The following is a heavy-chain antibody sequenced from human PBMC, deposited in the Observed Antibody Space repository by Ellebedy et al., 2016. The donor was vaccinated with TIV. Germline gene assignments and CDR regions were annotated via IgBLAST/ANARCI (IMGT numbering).Heavy chain of an antibody. D-gene: IGHD2-2*01. J-gene: IGHJ5*02. CDR3: ARVSDSSISCPQIDP. CDR1: GYTFTNYG. CDR2: STPYNGNT. V-gene: IGHV1-18*04. Sequence: AASVKVSCKASGYTFTNYGISWVRQAPGQGLEWMGWSTPYNGNTNYAQNLQGRVTLTTDTSTSTAYMELRSLTSDDTAMYYCARVSDSSISCPQIDPWGLGTLVTVSS.